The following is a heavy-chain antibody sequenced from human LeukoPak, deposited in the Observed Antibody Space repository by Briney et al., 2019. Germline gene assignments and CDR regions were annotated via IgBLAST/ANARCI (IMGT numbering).Heavy chain of an antibody. D-gene: IGHD2-21*02. Sequence: SETLSLTCTVSGGSISSSSYYWGWIRQPPGKGLEYIGNIYYSGSTNYNPSLQSRVTISRDTSKNQFSLKLSSVTAADTAVYYCAGKRRDSEWDYWGQGTLVTVSS. CDR3: AGKRRDSEWDY. V-gene: IGHV4-39*07. CDR2: IYYSGST. J-gene: IGHJ4*02. CDR1: GGSISSSSYY.